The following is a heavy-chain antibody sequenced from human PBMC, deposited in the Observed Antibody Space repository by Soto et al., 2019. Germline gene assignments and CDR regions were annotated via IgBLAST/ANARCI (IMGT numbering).Heavy chain of an antibody. CDR3: ARGPNSDC. CDR2: IYSGGNP. J-gene: IGHJ4*02. CDR1: GFSFGGNY. Sequence: EERLVQSGGGLVQPGGSRRLSCEPFGFSFGGNYMSWVRQAPGKGLELVSLIYSGGNPFYADSMKGRFTLSRDNSNNMLYLQMDSLRAEDTAVYYCARGPNSDCWGQGTLVIVSS. V-gene: IGHV3-53*01. D-gene: IGHD2-21*01.